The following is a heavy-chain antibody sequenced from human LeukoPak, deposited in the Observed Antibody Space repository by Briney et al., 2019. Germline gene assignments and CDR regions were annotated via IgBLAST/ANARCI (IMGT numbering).Heavy chain of an antibody. CDR3: ARHGSGGRAFDI. Sequence: SESLSLTCTVSGVSISSFYWSWVRQPPGKGLEWIGSMSDSGSTNYNPSLKSRLTISVDKSKNEVSLNLSYVTAADTAVYYCARHGSGGRAFDIWGQGTMVTVSS. CDR1: GVSISSFY. V-gene: IGHV4-59*08. J-gene: IGHJ3*02. CDR2: MSDSGST. D-gene: IGHD1-26*01.